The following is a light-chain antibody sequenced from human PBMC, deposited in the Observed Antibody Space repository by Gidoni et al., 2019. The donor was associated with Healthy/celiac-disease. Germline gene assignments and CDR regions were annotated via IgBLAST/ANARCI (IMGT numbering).Light chain of an antibody. CDR3: QQSYRTPLT. CDR2: AAS. V-gene: IGKV1-39*01. Sequence: DIQMHHSPSSLSASVGDRVTLTCRASQSISSYLNWYLQKPGNAPKLLIYAASSLQSGVPARFSGSGSGTDFTLTISSLQPEDFATYYCQQSYRTPLTFGGGTKVEIK. CDR1: QSISSY. J-gene: IGKJ4*01.